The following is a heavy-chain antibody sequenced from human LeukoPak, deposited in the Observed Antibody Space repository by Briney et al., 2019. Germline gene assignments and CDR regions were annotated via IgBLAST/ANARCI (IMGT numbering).Heavy chain of an antibody. V-gene: IGHV3-21*01. D-gene: IGHD1-26*01. CDR2: ISGSSYHI. CDR3: ASGTIVGARGADN. Sequence: GGSLRLSCAASGFTFSSDWMTWVRQAPGKGLEWVSSISGSSYHIYYADSVKGRFTISRDNANNLLYLQMNSLRAEDTAVYYCASGTIVGARGADNWGQGTLVTVSS. J-gene: IGHJ4*02. CDR1: GFTFSSDW.